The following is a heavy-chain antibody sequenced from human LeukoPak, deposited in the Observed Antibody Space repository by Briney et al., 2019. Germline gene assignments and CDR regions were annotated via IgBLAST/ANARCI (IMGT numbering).Heavy chain of an antibody. D-gene: IGHD3-3*01. CDR3: ARGFGEVIRSDYYYYGMDV. CDR2: IYYSGFT. V-gene: IGHV4-59*01. J-gene: IGHJ6*02. Sequence: SETLSLTCALSGPSISSYYWSWVRQSPRKGLEWIAYIYYSGFTIYNPFLRSRVTISVDTSKKQFSLKLTSVTAADTAVYYCARGFGEVIRSDYYYYGMDVWGQGTTVTVSS. CDR1: GPSISSYY.